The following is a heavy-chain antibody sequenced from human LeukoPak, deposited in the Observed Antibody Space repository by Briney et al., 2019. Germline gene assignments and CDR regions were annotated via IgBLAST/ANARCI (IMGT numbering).Heavy chain of an antibody. Sequence: GGSLRLSCVASGFTFSDYLMHWVRQAPGKGLVWVSRINSDGSSTSDADSVKGRFTISRDNAKNTVYLQMNSLRAEDTAVYYCARRSGALSLDYWGQGTLVTVSS. CDR2: INSDGSST. J-gene: IGHJ4*02. V-gene: IGHV3-74*01. CDR1: GFTFSDYL. D-gene: IGHD1-1*01. CDR3: ARRSGALSLDY.